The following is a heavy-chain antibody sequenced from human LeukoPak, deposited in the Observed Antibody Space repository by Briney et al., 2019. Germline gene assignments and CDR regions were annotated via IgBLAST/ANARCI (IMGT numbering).Heavy chain of an antibody. Sequence: GGSLRLSCAASGFTFSNYWMHWVRQAPGKGLVWVSRINSDGSNTNYADSVKGRFTISRDNAKNMLYLQMNSLRAEDTAVYYCARDFPSNWYNWNDVYYWGQGTLVTVSS. CDR3: ARDFPSNWYNWNDVYY. J-gene: IGHJ4*02. D-gene: IGHD1-20*01. V-gene: IGHV3-74*01. CDR1: GFTFSNYW. CDR2: INSDGSNT.